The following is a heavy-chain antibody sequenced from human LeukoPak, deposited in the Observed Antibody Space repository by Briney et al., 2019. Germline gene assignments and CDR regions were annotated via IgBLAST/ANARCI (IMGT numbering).Heavy chain of an antibody. J-gene: IGHJ4*02. CDR3: ARVGDHYYSQFDY. V-gene: IGHV1-69*05. CDR2: IIPIFGTA. CDR1: GGTFSSYA. D-gene: IGHD2-21*01. Sequence: SVKVSCKASGGTFSSYAISWVRQAPGQGLEWMGGIIPIFGTANYAQKFQGRVTITTDESTSTAYMELSSLRSEDTAVYYYARVGDHYYSQFDYWGQGTLVTVSS.